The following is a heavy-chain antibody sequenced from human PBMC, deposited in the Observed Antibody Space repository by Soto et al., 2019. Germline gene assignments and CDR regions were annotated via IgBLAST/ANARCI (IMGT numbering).Heavy chain of an antibody. CDR3: AREGYYDSSGYTSRGAYDI. V-gene: IGHV1-3*01. Sequence: ASVKVSCKASGYTFTSYAMHWVRQAPGQRLEWMGWINAGNGNTKYSQKFQGRVTITRDTSASTAYMELSSLRSEDTAVYYCAREGYYDSSGYTSRGAYDIWGQGTMVTVSS. J-gene: IGHJ3*02. CDR2: INAGNGNT. CDR1: GYTFTSYA. D-gene: IGHD3-22*01.